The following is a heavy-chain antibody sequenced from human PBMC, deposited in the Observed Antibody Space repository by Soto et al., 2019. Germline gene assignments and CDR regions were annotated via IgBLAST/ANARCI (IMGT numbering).Heavy chain of an antibody. CDR2: LNPKSGGT. V-gene: IGHV1-2*02. D-gene: IGHD3-10*01. J-gene: IGHJ5*02. CDR1: GYTFTDSY. CDR3: ARRFGEEEALDP. Sequence: ASVKVSCKASGYTFTDSYIHWVRQAPGQGLEWMGWLNPKSGGTNSAQKFQGRVTMTRDTSISAAYMELYRLTSDDTAVYYCARRFGEEEALDPWGQGTLVTVSS.